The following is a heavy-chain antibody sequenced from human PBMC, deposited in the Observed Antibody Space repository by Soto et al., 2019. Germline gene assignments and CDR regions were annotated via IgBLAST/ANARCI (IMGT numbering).Heavy chain of an antibody. CDR3: ARDLGDYDLTSCGMDV. Sequence: TSETLSLTCTVSGGSISSYYWSWIRQPPGKGLEWIGYIYYSGSTNYNPSLKSRVTISVDTSKNQFSLKLSSVTAADTAVYYCARDLGDYDLTSCGMDVWGQGTTVTVSS. D-gene: IGHD4-17*01. CDR1: GGSISSYY. CDR2: IYYSGST. J-gene: IGHJ6*02. V-gene: IGHV4-59*01.